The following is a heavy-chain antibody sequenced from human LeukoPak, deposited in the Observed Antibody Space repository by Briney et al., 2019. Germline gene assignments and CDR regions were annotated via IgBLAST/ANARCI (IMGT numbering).Heavy chain of an antibody. J-gene: IGHJ4*02. D-gene: IGHD3-10*01. CDR1: GYTFTSYD. Sequence: GASVKVSCKAFGYTFTSYDINWVRQATGQGLEWMGWMNPNSGNTGYAQKFQGRVTMTRNTSISTAYMELSSLRSEDTAVYYCARGRHPVTMVRGANPYYFDYWGQGTLVTVSS. CDR2: MNPNSGNT. CDR3: ARGRHPVTMVRGANPYYFDY. V-gene: IGHV1-8*01.